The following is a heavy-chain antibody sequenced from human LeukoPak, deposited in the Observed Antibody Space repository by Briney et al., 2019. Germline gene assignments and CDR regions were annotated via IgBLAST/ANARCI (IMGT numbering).Heavy chain of an antibody. CDR2: IIPIFGTA. J-gene: IGHJ4*02. D-gene: IGHD2-15*01. CDR3: ARVWGCSGGSCYPPTIDY. Sequence: SVKVSCKASGGTFSSYAISWVRQAPGQGLEWMGGIIPIFGTANYAQKFQGRVTITADKSTSTAYMELSSLRPEDTAVYYCARVWGCSGGSCYPPTIDYWGQGTLVTVSS. V-gene: IGHV1-69*06. CDR1: GGTFSSYA.